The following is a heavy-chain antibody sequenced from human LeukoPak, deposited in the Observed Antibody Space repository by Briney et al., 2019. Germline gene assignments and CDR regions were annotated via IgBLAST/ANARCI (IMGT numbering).Heavy chain of an antibody. V-gene: IGHV3-7*01. CDR3: ARHGGLNTNFDY. CDR2: TKPDGSAE. D-gene: IGHD4-23*01. CDR1: GFTFRHYW. Sequence: GGSLRLSCAASGFTFRHYWMGWVRQAPGKGLEWVANTKPDGSAEYYADSVRGRFTTSRDNANNLLYLQMNRLRAEDTAVYYCARHGGLNTNFDYWGQGTLVTVSS. J-gene: IGHJ4*02.